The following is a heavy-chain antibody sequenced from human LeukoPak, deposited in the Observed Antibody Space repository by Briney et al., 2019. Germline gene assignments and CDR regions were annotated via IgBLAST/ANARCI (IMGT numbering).Heavy chain of an antibody. CDR2: IYYSGST. CDR3: ATNYAVAGPYYFDY. Sequence: ASETLSLTCTVSGDSIRSYYWSWIRQPPGKGLEWIVYIYYSGSTNYNPSLKSRVTISLDTSKNQFSLKLNSVTAADTAVYYCATNYAVAGPYYFDYWGQGTLITVSS. CDR1: GDSIRSYY. V-gene: IGHV4-59*01. J-gene: IGHJ4*02. D-gene: IGHD6-19*01.